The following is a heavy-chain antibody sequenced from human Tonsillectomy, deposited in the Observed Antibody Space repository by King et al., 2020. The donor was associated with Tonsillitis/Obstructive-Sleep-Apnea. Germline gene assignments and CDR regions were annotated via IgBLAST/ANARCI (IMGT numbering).Heavy chain of an antibody. CDR3: AKDIVVAVAGGDDAFDI. Sequence: VQLVESGGVVVQPGGSLRLSCAASGFTFDDYSMNWVCQAPGKGLDWVSLISLDGGTTYYADSVKGRFTISRDNSKNSLYLQMNSLRTEDTALYYCAKDIVVAVAGGDDAFDIWGQGTMVTVSS. CDR1: GFTFDDYS. V-gene: IGHV3-43*01. J-gene: IGHJ3*02. D-gene: IGHD6-19*01. CDR2: ISLDGGTT.